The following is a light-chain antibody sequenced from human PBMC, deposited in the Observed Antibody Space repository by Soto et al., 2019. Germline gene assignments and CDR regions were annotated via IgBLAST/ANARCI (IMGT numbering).Light chain of an antibody. V-gene: IGKV3-15*01. CDR3: PQYTNWPMCS. Sequence: EIVMTQSPATVSVSPGERATLSCRASQSVSDKLAWYQQKPGQAPRLLIYHASARATGIPARFSGSGSGTEFTLTIRNLQSEDFAVYYCPQYTNWPMCSFSHRTKVDIK. J-gene: IGKJ1*01. CDR1: QSVSDK. CDR2: HAS.